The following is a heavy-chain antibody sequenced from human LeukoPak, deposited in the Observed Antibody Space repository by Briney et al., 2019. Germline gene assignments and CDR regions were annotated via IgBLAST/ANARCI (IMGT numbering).Heavy chain of an antibody. CDR3: TKPQPGAFEV. D-gene: IGHD2-2*01. CDR2: INTNSGAT. V-gene: IGHV1-2*02. Sequence: GASVKVSCKASGYTFTGYYVHWVRQAPGRGLEWMGWINTNSGATNYAQKFQGRVTMTRDTSISTAYMELNSLRSDDTALHYCTKPQPGAFEVWGQGTMVTVSS. CDR1: GYTFTGYY. J-gene: IGHJ3*01.